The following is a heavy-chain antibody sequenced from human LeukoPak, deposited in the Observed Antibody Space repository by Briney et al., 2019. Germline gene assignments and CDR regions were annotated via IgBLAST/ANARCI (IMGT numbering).Heavy chain of an antibody. CDR2: IYYSGST. CDR3: ARHPLTGDEVRYYYGMDV. V-gene: IGHV4-39*01. Sequence: SETLSLTCTVSGGSISSSSYYWGWIRQPPGKGLEWIGSIYYSGSTYYNPSLKSRVTISADTSKNQFSLKLSSVTAADTAVYYCARHPLTGDEVRYYYGMDVWGQGTTVTVSS. D-gene: IGHD7-27*01. J-gene: IGHJ6*02. CDR1: GGSISSSSYY.